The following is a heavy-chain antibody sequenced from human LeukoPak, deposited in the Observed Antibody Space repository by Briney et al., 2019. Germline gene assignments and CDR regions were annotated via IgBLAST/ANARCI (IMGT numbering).Heavy chain of an antibody. D-gene: IGHD4-23*01. CDR3: ARVSISNSRFDY. J-gene: IGHJ4*02. Sequence: ASVTVSCKASGYTFTGYYMHRVRQAPGQGLEWMGRINPNSGGTNYAQKFQGRVTMTRDTSISTAYMELSRLRSDDTAVYYCARVSISNSRFDYWGQGTLVTVSS. V-gene: IGHV1-2*06. CDR1: GYTFTGYY. CDR2: INPNSGGT.